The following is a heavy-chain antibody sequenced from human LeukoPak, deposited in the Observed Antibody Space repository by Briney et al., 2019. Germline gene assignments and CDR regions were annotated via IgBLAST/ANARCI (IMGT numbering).Heavy chain of an antibody. CDR1: GYTFTSYG. V-gene: IGHV1-18*01. CDR2: ISAYNGNT. D-gene: IGHD3-10*01. CDR3: ARDYYGSGSYYKYYFDY. Sequence: ASVKVSCKASGYTFTSYGISWVRQAPGQGLEWMGWISAYNGNTNYAQKLQGRVTMTTDTSTSTAYMELRSLRSDDTAEYYCARDYYGSGSYYKYYFDYWGQGTLVTVSS. J-gene: IGHJ4*02.